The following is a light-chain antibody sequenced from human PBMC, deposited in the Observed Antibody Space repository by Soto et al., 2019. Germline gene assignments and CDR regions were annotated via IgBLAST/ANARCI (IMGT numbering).Light chain of an antibody. Sequence: QSALAQPASVSGSPGQSITISCTGTSSDVGGYNSVSWYQQHPGKAPKLIIYEVTHRSSGVSNHFPGSQSANTASLTISGLQAEDEADYYCCSFTTSTTYVFGTGTKVTVL. CDR3: CSFTTSTTYV. V-gene: IGLV2-14*01. CDR1: SSDVGGYNS. J-gene: IGLJ1*01. CDR2: EVT.